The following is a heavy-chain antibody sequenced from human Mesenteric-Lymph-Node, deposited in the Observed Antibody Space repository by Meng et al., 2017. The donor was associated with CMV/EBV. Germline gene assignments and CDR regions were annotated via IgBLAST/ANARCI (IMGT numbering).Heavy chain of an antibody. CDR1: GFTFSSYS. J-gene: IGHJ6*02. Sequence: GESLKISCAASGFTFSSYSMSWVRQAPGKGLEWVSIISGGGGTTLYADSVKGQFTISRDNSKNSLYLQMNSLRAEDTAVYYCAGSWGTYGMDVWGQGTTVTVSS. V-gene: IGHV3-23*01. D-gene: IGHD2-15*01. CDR3: AGSWGTYGMDV. CDR2: ISGGGGTT.